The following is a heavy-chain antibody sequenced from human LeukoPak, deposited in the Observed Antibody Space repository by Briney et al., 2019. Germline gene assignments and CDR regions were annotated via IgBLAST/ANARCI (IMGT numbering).Heavy chain of an antibody. J-gene: IGHJ4*02. D-gene: IGHD5-12*01. Sequence: PGGSLRLSCAASGFTFSSYAMSWVRQAPGKGLEWVAAINGSGGSTNYADSVKGRFTISRDNSKNTLYLKMNSLRAEDTAVYYCAKVSYSGYDPPYYFDYWGQGTLVTVSS. CDR3: AKVSYSGYDPPYYFDY. CDR2: INGSGGST. V-gene: IGHV3-23*01. CDR1: GFTFSSYA.